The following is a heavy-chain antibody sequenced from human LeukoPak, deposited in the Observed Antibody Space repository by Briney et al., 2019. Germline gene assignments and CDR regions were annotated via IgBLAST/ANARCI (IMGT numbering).Heavy chain of an antibody. V-gene: IGHV1-24*01. CDR3: ATVLRIRNYYYGMDV. D-gene: IGHD2/OR15-2a*01. J-gene: IGHJ6*02. CDR1: GYTLTELS. CDR2: FDPEDGET. Sequence: ASVKVSCKVSGYTLTELSMHWVRQAPGKGLEWMGGFDPEDGETIYAQKFQGRVTMTEDTSTDTAYVELSSLRSEDTAVYYCATVLRIRNYYYGMDVWGQGTTVTVSS.